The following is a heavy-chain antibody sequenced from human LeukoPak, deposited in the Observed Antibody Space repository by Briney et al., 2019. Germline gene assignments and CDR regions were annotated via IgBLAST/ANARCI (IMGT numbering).Heavy chain of an antibody. CDR1: GGSFNNFA. J-gene: IGHJ4*02. V-gene: IGHV1-69*06. D-gene: IGHD5-12*01. CDR3: ARIPFSGYEYRGFAY. Sequence: SVKVSCKSSGGSFNNFAVTWVQQAPGQGLEWVGGVIPVFDTVDYAQMFQGRVTITADKSTSTVYMEMSSLRSEDTAMYYCARIPFSGYEYRGFAYWGQGTLVTVSS. CDR2: VIPVFDTV.